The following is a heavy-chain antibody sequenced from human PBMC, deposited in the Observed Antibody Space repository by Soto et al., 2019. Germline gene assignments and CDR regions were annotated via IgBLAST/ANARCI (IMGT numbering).Heavy chain of an antibody. J-gene: IGHJ4*02. Sequence: QITLKESGPVVVKPTQTLTLTCTYSGFSLIGSGMGVGWIRQPPGKALEWLALVSWDGDERYRPSLQSRLTMTHDTSKGKVVLTMTNMDPVDTGTYFCALTGRWLRPNDYFGHWGQGTLVTVSS. CDR1: GFSLIGSGMG. D-gene: IGHD5-12*01. V-gene: IGHV2-5*02. CDR2: VSWDGDE. CDR3: ALTGRWLRPNDYFGH.